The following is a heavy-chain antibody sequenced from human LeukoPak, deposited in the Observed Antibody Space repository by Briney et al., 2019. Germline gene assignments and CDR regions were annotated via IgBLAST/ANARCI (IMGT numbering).Heavy chain of an antibody. CDR3: ARGDFDPGTFDI. J-gene: IGHJ3*02. Sequence: SETLSLTCTVSGGSISSYYWSWIRQPPGKGLEWIGYIYYSGSTNYNPSLKSRVTISVDTSKNQFSLKLTSVTAADTAVYYCARGDFDPGTFDIWGQGTMVTVSS. CDR2: IYYSGST. V-gene: IGHV4-59*01. CDR1: GGSISSYY. D-gene: IGHD3-9*01.